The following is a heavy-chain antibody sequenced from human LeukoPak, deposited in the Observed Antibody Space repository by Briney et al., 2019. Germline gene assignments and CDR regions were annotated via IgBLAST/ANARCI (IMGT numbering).Heavy chain of an antibody. Sequence: PGGSLRLSCAASGFTFSSYWMHWVRQGPGKGLVWVSRINSDGSRTSYADSVKGRFTISRDNAKNTLYLQMNSLRAEDTAVYYCVRVGEMKYSGYEPTHYDYWGQGTLVTVSS. J-gene: IGHJ4*02. D-gene: IGHD5-12*01. CDR2: INSDGSRT. V-gene: IGHV3-74*01. CDR1: GFTFSSYW. CDR3: VRVGEMKYSGYEPTHYDY.